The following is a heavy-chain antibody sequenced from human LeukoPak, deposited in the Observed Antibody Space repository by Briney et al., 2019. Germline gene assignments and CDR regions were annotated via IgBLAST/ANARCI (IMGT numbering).Heavy chain of an antibody. J-gene: IGHJ4*02. CDR1: GYTFTGYY. V-gene: IGHV1-2*02. Sequence: GASVKVSCKASGYTFTGYYMHWVRQAPGQGLEWMGWINPNSGGTNYAQKFQGRVTMTRDTSISTAYMELSRLRSDDTAVYYCAREEADYGSGSHYWGQGTLVTVSS. CDR3: AREEADYGSGSHY. D-gene: IGHD3-10*01. CDR2: INPNSGGT.